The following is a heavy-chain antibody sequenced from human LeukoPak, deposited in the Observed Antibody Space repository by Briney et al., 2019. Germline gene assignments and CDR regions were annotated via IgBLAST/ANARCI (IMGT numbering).Heavy chain of an antibody. CDR1: GFTFARYT. Sequence: GGSPRLSCAASGFTFARYTMIWVRQGPGKGLQWVSIISASGNLTYYTDSVKGRFTISRDNSKNTVFLQMNSLRPDDTARYYCSKGAPNTPGKYWGQGTLVTVSP. CDR3: SKGAPNTPGKY. V-gene: IGHV3-23*01. J-gene: IGHJ4*02. CDR2: ISASGNLT. D-gene: IGHD3-10*01.